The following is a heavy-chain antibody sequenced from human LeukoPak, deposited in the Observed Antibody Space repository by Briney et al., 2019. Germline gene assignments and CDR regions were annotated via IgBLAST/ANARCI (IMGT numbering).Heavy chain of an antibody. Sequence: KSSETLSLTCTVSGGSISSYYWSWIRQPPGKGLVWIGYIYYSGSTNYNPSLKSRVTISVDTSKNQFSLKLSSVTAADTAVYYCAREGMYDAFDIWGQGTMVTVSS. CDR2: IYYSGST. CDR3: AREGMYDAFDI. J-gene: IGHJ3*02. CDR1: GGSISSYY. V-gene: IGHV4-59*01. D-gene: IGHD3-10*01.